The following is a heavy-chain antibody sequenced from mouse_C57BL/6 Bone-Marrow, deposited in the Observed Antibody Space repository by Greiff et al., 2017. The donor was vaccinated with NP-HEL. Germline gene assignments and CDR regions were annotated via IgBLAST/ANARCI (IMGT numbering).Heavy chain of an antibody. D-gene: IGHD1-1*01. J-gene: IGHJ3*01. CDR3: AREGGYYGSPFAY. CDR1: CYSILRGSY. CDR2: ISYDGSN. V-gene: IGHV3-6*01. Sequence: ESGPGLVKPSQSLSLTCSVTCYSILRGSYWNWLRQFPVTNLDWMSYISYDGSNNYHPSLKNRISITRDISKNQFFLKLTSVTTEDTATYYCAREGGYYGSPFAYWGQGTLVTVSA.